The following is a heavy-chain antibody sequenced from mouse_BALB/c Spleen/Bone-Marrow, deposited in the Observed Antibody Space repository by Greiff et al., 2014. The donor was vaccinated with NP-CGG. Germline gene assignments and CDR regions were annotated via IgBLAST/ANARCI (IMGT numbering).Heavy chain of an antibody. CDR2: IHYSGTT. D-gene: IGHD4-1*01. Sequence: VQLKESGPDQVKPSQSLSLTCTVTGYSITSYYSWHWIRQFPGNKLEWMGYIHYSGTTVYNPSLKSRISITRDTSNNQFFLQLNSVTTEDTATYYCARFAGTPYTMDYWGQGTSVTVSS. J-gene: IGHJ4*01. CDR1: GYSITSYYS. V-gene: IGHV3-1*02. CDR3: ARFAGTPYTMDY.